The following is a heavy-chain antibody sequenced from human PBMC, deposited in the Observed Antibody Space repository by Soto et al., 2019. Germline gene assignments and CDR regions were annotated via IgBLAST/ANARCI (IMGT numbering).Heavy chain of an antibody. CDR1: GFNFDDDG. CDR3: AKHKSLEVRGPAPFDH. V-gene: IGHV3-9*01. CDR2: INWNGASV. D-gene: IGHD3-10*01. Sequence: EVQLVESGGGLVQPGRSLRLSCAASGFNFDDDGMHWVRQAPGKGLEWVAGINWNGASVDYVASVKGRFTISRDSAKSSVYLQMNSLRPEDTALYFCAKHKSLEVRGPAPFDHWGQGTLVTVSS. J-gene: IGHJ4*02.